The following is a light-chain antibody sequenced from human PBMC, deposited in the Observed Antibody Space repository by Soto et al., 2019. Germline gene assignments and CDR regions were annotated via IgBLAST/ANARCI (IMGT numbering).Light chain of an antibody. CDR1: QTTNNY. CDR3: QQSYSMPYA. CDR2: AAS. V-gene: IGKV1-39*01. Sequence: DIQMTQSPASLSSSVGYRVTITCLASQTTNNYLNWYQLKPGKAPKLLIYAASTLQTGVPSRFTGSGSGTDFTLTIISLQPEDYATYFCQQSYSMPYAFGPGTKVDI. J-gene: IGKJ2*01.